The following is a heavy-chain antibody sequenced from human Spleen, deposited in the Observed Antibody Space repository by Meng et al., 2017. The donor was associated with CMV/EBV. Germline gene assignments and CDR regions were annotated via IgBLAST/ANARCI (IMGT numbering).Heavy chain of an antibody. J-gene: IGHJ3*02. Sequence: GESLKISCAASGFTCRRYAMRWVRQAPGKGLEWVSVIYSGGSSTYYADSVKGRFTISRDNCKKKLYLQMNSLGAEDTAVYYCARDRYCSSTSCSGVSDAFDIWGQGTMVTVSS. D-gene: IGHD2-2*01. CDR3: ARDRYCSSTSCSGVSDAFDI. V-gene: IGHV3-23*03. CDR1: GFTCRRYA. CDR2: IYSGGSST.